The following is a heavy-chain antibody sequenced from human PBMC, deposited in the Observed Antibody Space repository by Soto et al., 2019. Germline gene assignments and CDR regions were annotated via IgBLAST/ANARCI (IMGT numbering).Heavy chain of an antibody. D-gene: IGHD5-12*01. CDR3: ARGEMATMDRNYYYGMDV. CDR2: ISYDGSNK. J-gene: IGHJ6*02. Sequence: QVQLVESGGGVVQPGRSLRLSCAASGFTFSSYAMHWVRQAPGKGLEWVAVISYDGSNKYYADSVKGRFTISRDNSKNTLYLQMNSLRAEDTAVYYCARGEMATMDRNYYYGMDVWGQGTTVTVSS. CDR1: GFTFSSYA. V-gene: IGHV3-30-3*01.